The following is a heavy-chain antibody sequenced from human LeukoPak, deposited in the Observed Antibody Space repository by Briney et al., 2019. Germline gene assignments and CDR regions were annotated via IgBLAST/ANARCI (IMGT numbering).Heavy chain of an antibody. CDR3: PKARGAVAPTGRLFDF. Sequence: GGSLRLSCAASGLTFSSYGMAWVRQTPGRGLGWVSVIIGSGGDTNYADSVRRRFAISRDNSKNTLYLQMNHLRDEDTAIYYCPKARGAVAPTGRLFDFWDQGTLVTVSS. J-gene: IGHJ5*01. CDR2: IIGSGGDT. V-gene: IGHV3-23*01. CDR1: GLTFSSYG. D-gene: IGHD2-15*01.